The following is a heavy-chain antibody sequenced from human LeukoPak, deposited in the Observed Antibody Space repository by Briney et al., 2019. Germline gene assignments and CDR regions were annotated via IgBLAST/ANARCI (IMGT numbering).Heavy chain of an antibody. V-gene: IGHV3-21*01. Sequence: GGSLRLSCAASEFPFSSYTMNWVRQAPGKGLEWVSSISTSTSCIYYADSVKGRFTISRDNAKNSLYLQMNSLRVEDTAVYSCAKESADGYHSEGPKYWGLGTLVTVSS. CDR3: AKESADGYHSEGPKY. J-gene: IGHJ4*02. CDR1: EFPFSSYT. CDR2: ISTSTSCI. D-gene: IGHD5-24*01.